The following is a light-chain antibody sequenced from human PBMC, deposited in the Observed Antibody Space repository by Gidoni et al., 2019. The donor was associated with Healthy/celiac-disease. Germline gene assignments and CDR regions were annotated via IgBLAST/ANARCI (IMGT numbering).Light chain of an antibody. CDR2: GKN. CDR1: SLRSYY. J-gene: IGLJ2*01. CDR3: ISRDSSGNHRV. V-gene: IGLV3-19*01. Sequence: SSELTQDPAVSVALGQTVRITCQGDSLRSYYESWYQQKPGQAPVLVIYGKNNRPSGIPDRFSGSSSGNTASLTITGAQAAAEADYYCISRDSSGNHRVFGGGTKLTVL.